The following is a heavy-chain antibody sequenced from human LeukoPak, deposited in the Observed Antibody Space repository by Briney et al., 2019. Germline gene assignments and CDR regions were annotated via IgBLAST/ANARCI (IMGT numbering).Heavy chain of an antibody. D-gene: IGHD6-6*01. CDR2: IIPIFGTA. V-gene: IGHV1-69*05. Sequence: ASVKVSCKASGGTFSSYAISWVRQAPGQGLEWMGGIIPIFGTANYAQKFQGRVTITTDESTSTAYMELSSLRSEDTAVYYCARDLGSSVGFDYWGQGTLVTVSS. CDR1: GGTFSSYA. CDR3: ARDLGSSVGFDY. J-gene: IGHJ4*02.